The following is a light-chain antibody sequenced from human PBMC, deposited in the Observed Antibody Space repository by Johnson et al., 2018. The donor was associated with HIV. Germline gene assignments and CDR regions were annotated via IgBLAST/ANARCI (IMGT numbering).Light chain of an antibody. V-gene: IGLV1-51*01. CDR3: GTWDSSLNAYV. CDR1: SSNIGNND. J-gene: IGLJ1*01. Sequence: QSVLTQPPSVSAAPGQKVTISCSGSSSNIGNNDVSWYQQLPGTAPKLLIYDNNKRPSGIPDRFSGSKSGTSATLGITGLQTGDEADYYCGTWDSSLNAYVLGTGTKVTVL. CDR2: DNN.